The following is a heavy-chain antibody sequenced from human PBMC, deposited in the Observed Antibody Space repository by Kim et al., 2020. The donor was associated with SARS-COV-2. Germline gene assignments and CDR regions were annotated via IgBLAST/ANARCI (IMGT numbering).Heavy chain of an antibody. D-gene: IGHD4-4*01. Sequence: GGSLRLSCAASGFTFSDYYMSWIRQAPGKGLEWVSYISSSSSYTNYADSVKGRFTISRDNAKNSLYLQMNSLRAEDTAVYYCARAYTYSNYGLGYWGQGTLVTVSS. J-gene: IGHJ4*02. CDR2: ISSSSSYT. V-gene: IGHV3-11*05. CDR3: ARAYTYSNYGLGY. CDR1: GFTFSDYY.